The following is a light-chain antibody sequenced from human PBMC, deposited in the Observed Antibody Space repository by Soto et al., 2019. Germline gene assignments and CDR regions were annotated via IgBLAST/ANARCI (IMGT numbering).Light chain of an antibody. J-gene: IGLJ1*01. Sequence: QSALSQPCSVSGSPGQSIAISCTENSSDVGGYNSVSWYQQHPGKAPKLMIYNVSNRPSGVSDRFSGSKSGNTASLTISGLQAEDEADYYCSSYTSSNTYVFGTGTKV. CDR2: NVS. CDR3: SSYTSSNTYV. CDR1: SSDVGGYNS. V-gene: IGLV2-14*03.